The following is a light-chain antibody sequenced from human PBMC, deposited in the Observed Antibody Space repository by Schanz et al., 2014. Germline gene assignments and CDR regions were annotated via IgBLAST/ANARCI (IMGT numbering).Light chain of an antibody. CDR1: QGIGSY. V-gene: IGKV1-6*01. J-gene: IGKJ2*01. CDR2: AAS. Sequence: AIQLTQSPSPLSASVGDSVTITCRASQGIGSYLAWYQQKPGKAPQLLIYAASTLQSGVPSRFGGSGSGTDFTLTISSLQPEDFATYYCLQDYNYPYTFGQGTKLEIK. CDR3: LQDYNYPYT.